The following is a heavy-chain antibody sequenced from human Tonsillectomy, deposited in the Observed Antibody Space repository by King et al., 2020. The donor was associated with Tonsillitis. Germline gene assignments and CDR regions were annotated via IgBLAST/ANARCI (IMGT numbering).Heavy chain of an antibody. D-gene: IGHD3-3*01. CDR2: ISSSSSYI. J-gene: IGHJ4*02. V-gene: IGHV3-21*01. Sequence: VQLVESGGGLVKPGGSLRLSCAASGFTFSSYSMNWVRQAPGKGLEWVSSISSSSSYIYYADSVKGRFTISRDNAKNSLYLQMNSLRAEDTAVYYCASEGAEWLLSTPKSNDFDYWGQGTLVTVSS. CDR3: ASEGAEWLLSTPKSNDFDY. CDR1: GFTFSSYS.